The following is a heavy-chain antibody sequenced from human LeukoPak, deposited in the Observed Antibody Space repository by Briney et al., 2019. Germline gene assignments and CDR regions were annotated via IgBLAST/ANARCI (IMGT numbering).Heavy chain of an antibody. D-gene: IGHD6-19*01. CDR3: AKHVRTSVWFFDF. J-gene: IGHJ4*02. CDR2: ISGSGGRT. Sequence: PGGSLILSCAASGFTFSSDALSWVRQAPGKGLEWVSLISGSGGRTDYADSVKGRFTISRDNSKNTLYLQMNSLKAEDTAVYYCAKHVRTSVWFFDFWGQGTLVTVSS. CDR1: GFTFSSDA. V-gene: IGHV3-23*01.